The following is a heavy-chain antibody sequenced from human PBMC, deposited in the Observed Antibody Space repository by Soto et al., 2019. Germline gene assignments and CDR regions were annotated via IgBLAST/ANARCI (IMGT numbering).Heavy chain of an antibody. J-gene: IGHJ6*02. CDR3: SREVNFYGLDV. CDR1: GYTFSSYV. CDR2: MNPNSGNT. Sequence: GVSVKVAWKGAGYTFSSYVIDWGRQATGQGLEWMGWMNPNSGNTGYAQKFQGRVTMTRNTSISTAYMELSSLRSEDTAVYYCSREVNFYGLDVWGQGTTVTVS. V-gene: IGHV1-8*01.